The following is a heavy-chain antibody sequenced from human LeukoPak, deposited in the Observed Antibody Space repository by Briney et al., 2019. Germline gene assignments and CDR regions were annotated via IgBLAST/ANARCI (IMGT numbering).Heavy chain of an antibody. Sequence: GGSLRLSCAASGFTFSSYEMNWVRQAPGKGLEWVSYISSSGSTIYYADSVKGRFTISRDNAKNSLYLQMNSLRAEDTAVYYCARSPEGLLWFGELRAGGAFDIWGQGTMVTVSS. D-gene: IGHD3-10*01. CDR1: GFTFSSYE. J-gene: IGHJ3*02. CDR3: ARSPEGLLWFGELRAGGAFDI. CDR2: ISSSGSTI. V-gene: IGHV3-48*03.